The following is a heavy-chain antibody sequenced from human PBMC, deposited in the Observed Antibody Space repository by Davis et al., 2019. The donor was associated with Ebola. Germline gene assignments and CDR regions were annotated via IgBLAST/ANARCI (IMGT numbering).Heavy chain of an antibody. Sequence: PGGSLRLSCAASGFTFRSYDMHWVRQATGKGLEWVSAIGAAGDTYYPVSVKGRFTISRENAKNSLNLQMNSLRAEDTAVYYCARAGFGSTWFDCWGQGILVTVSS. CDR1: GFTFRSYD. CDR2: IGAAGDT. CDR3: ARAGFGSTWFDC. V-gene: IGHV3-13*01. D-gene: IGHD6-13*01. J-gene: IGHJ5*01.